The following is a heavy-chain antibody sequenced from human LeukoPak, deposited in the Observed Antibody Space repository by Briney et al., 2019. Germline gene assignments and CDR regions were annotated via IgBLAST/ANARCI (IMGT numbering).Heavy chain of an antibody. CDR2: INHSGST. V-gene: IGHV4-34*01. CDR1: GGSFSGYY. J-gene: IGHJ4*02. D-gene: IGHD3-16*01. CDR3: ARSRGVWGV. Sequence: PSETLSLTCAVYGGSFSGYYWSWIRQPPGKGLEWIGEINHSGSTNYNPSLKGRVTISVDTSKNQFSLKLSSVTAADTAVYYCARSRGVWGVWGQGTLVTVSS.